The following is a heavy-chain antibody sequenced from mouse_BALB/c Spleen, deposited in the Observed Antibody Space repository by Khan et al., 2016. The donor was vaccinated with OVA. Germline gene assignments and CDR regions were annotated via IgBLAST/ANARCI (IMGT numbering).Heavy chain of an antibody. J-gene: IGHJ3*01. CDR3: ARGDCGRSCGFAY. V-gene: IGHV1S29*02. CDR1: GYTFTDYN. Sequence: VQLQQSGPELVKPGASVKISCKASGYTFTDYNMHWVKQSHGKSLEWIGYLYPYNGGAVSNQKFKGKATLTVDNSSSTAHMELRSLTSEDSAVFYCARGDCGRSCGFAYWGQGTLVTVSA. CDR2: LYPYNGGA. D-gene: IGHD6-1*01.